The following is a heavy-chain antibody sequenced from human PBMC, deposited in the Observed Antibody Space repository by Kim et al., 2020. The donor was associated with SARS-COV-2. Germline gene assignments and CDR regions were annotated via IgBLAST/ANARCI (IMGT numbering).Heavy chain of an antibody. J-gene: IGHJ1*01. V-gene: IGHV3-48*02. Sequence: GGSLRLSCAASGFTFSSYSMNWVRQAPGKGLEWVSYISSSSSTIYYADSVKGRFTISRDNAKNSLYLQMNSLRDEDTAVYYCARSSATGFQQWLVPTYFQHWGQGTLVTVSS. CDR2: ISSSSSTI. CDR1: GFTFSSYS. D-gene: IGHD6-19*01. CDR3: ARSSATGFQQWLVPTYFQH.